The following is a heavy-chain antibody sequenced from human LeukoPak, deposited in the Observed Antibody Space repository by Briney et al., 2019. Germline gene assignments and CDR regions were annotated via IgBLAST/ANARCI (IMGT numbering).Heavy chain of an antibody. Sequence: GGSLRLSCAASGFTFSSSWMSWVRQAPGKGLEWVANIRKDGSEKYYVDSVKGRFTISRDNAKGSLYLQMNSLRAEDTAVYYCARSGYSYGYRDYWGQGTLVTVSS. CDR1: GFTFSSSW. CDR2: IRKDGSEK. D-gene: IGHD5-18*01. V-gene: IGHV3-7*01. J-gene: IGHJ4*02. CDR3: ARSGYSYGYRDY.